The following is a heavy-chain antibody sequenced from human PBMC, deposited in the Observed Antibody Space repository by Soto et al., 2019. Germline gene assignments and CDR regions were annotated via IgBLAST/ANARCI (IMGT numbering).Heavy chain of an antibody. V-gene: IGHV4-61*08. D-gene: IGHD1-1*01. CDR3: ARVMGSLEIAFDY. J-gene: IGHJ4*02. Sequence: SETLSLTCTVSGDSVSSGGNYWSWIRQPPGEGLEWIAYIHYSGSVNYNPSLKSRVTISVDRSKNQFSLKLSSVTAADTAVYYCARVMGSLEIAFDYWGQGTLGTV. CDR1: GDSVSSGGNY. CDR2: IHYSGSV.